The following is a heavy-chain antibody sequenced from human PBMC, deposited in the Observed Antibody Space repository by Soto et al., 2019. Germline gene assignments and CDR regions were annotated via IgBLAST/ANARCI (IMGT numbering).Heavy chain of an antibody. V-gene: IGHV4-31*03. Sequence: SETLSLICTVSGGSISSVEYYWTWIRQHPGKGLEWIGYISYSGSTYYSPSLKSRVTISVDTSKNQFSLKLSSVTAADTAVYYCARERHDYYDSSGYLDYWGQGTLVTVSS. CDR2: ISYSGST. CDR3: ARERHDYYDSSGYLDY. J-gene: IGHJ4*02. D-gene: IGHD3-22*01. CDR1: GGSISSVEYY.